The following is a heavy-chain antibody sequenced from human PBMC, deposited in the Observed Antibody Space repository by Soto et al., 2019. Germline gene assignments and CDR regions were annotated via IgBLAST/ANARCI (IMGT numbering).Heavy chain of an antibody. V-gene: IGHV1-18*01. J-gene: IGHJ4*02. CDR1: GYTFTIYG. D-gene: IGHD3-22*01. CDR3: ERGERGSSGLGFDY. CDR2: ISAYNGNT. Sequence: ASVKVSCKASGYTFTIYGITWVRQAPGQGLEWMGWISAYNGNTNYAQKLQGRVTMTTDTSTSTAYMELRSLRSDDTAVYYCERGERGSSGLGFDYWGQGTLVTVSS.